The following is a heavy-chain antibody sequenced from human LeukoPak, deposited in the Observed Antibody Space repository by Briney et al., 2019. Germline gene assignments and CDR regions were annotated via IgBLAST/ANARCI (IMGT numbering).Heavy chain of an antibody. CDR3: AGGVVVITFDY. D-gene: IGHD3-22*01. J-gene: IGHJ4*02. Sequence: GGSLRLSCAASGFTFSSYAMSWVRQAPGKGLEWVSVIYSGGSTYYADSVKGRFTISRDNSKNTLYLQMNSLRAEDTAVYYCAGGVVVITFDYWGQGTLVTVSS. CDR1: GFTFSSYA. V-gene: IGHV3-66*01. CDR2: IYSGGST.